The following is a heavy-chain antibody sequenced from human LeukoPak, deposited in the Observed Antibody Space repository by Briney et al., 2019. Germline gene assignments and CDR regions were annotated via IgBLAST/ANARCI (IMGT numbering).Heavy chain of an antibody. CDR3: AKSSVAGTYYCYGMDV. J-gene: IGHJ6*02. CDR1: GFTFSSYA. D-gene: IGHD6-19*01. CDR2: ISGSGGST. V-gene: IGHV3-23*01. Sequence: GGSLRLSCAASGFTFSSYAMSWVRQAPGKGLEWVSAISGSGGSTYYADSVKGRFTISRDNSKNTLYLQMSSLRAEDTAVYYCAKSSVAGTYYCYGMDVWGQGTTVTVSS.